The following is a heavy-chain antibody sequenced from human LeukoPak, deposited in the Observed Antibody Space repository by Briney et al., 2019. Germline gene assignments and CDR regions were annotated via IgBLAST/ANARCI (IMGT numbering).Heavy chain of an antibody. CDR1: GFTFDDYA. V-gene: IGHV3-9*01. J-gene: IGHJ4*02. D-gene: IGHD4-17*01. CDR3: AKAATVTNLWYFDY. Sequence: GGSLRLSCAASGFTFDDYAMHWVRQAPGKGLEWVSGISWNSGSIGYADSVKGRFTISRDNAKNSLYLQMNSLRAEDTALYYCAKAATVTNLWYFDYWGQGTLVTVSS. CDR2: ISWNSGSI.